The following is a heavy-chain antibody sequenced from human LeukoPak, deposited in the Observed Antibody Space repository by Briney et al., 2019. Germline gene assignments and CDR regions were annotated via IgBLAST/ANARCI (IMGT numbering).Heavy chain of an antibody. CDR2: INPSGGST. V-gene: IGHV1-46*01. Sequence: ASVKVSCKASGYTFTSYYMHWVRQAPGQGLEWMGIINPSGGSTSYAQKFQGRVTMTRDTSTSTVYMELSSLRSEDTAVYYCAKDLSYCSGGTCYTSRYYGMDVWGQGTTVTVSS. CDR1: GYTFTSYY. D-gene: IGHD2-15*01. J-gene: IGHJ6*02. CDR3: AKDLSYCSGGTCYTSRYYGMDV.